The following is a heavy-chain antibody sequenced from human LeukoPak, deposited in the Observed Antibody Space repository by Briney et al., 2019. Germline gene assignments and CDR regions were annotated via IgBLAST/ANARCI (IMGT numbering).Heavy chain of an antibody. V-gene: IGHV1-58*01. CDR3: AAATYYDFWSGYSDAFDI. D-gene: IGHD3-3*01. CDR1: GFTFTSSA. J-gene: IGHJ3*02. CDR2: IVVGSGNT. Sequence: ATVKVSCKASGFTFTSSAVQWVRQARGQRLEWIGWIVVGSGNTNYAQKFQERVTITRDMSTSTAYMELSSLRSEDTAVYYCAAATYYDFWSGYSDAFDIWGQGTMVTVSS.